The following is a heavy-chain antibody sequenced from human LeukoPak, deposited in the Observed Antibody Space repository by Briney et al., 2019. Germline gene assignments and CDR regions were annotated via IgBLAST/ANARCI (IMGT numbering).Heavy chain of an antibody. D-gene: IGHD1-26*01. Sequence: GGSLRLSCEASGFTFRSYAMSWLRQAPGKGLEWVSSISGTGESTYYADPVKGRITISRDNSKTTLDLQINSRRAQATAVYYFAKKGPNAGGPPGHFDYWGQGTLVTVSS. J-gene: IGHJ4*02. V-gene: IGHV3-23*01. CDR2: ISGTGEST. CDR3: AKKGPNAGGPPGHFDY. CDR1: GFTFRSYA.